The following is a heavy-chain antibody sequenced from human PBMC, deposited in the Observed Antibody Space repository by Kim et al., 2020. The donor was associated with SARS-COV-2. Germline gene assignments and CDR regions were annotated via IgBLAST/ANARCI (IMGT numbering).Heavy chain of an antibody. D-gene: IGHD3-16*01. J-gene: IGHJ4*02. CDR2: T. V-gene: IGHV4-31*02. CDR3: ARWTQSLGTDY. Sequence: TYYNPSLKSRVTISVDTSKNQFSLKLTSVTAADTAVYYCARWTQSLGTDYWGQGTLVTVSS.